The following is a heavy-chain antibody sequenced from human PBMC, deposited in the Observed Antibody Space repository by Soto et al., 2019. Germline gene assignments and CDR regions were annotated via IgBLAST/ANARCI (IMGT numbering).Heavy chain of an antibody. D-gene: IGHD3-3*01. V-gene: IGHV1-69*13. CDR1: GGTFSSYA. J-gene: IGHJ6*02. CDR2: IIPIFGTA. Sequence: GASVKVSCKASGGTFSSYAISWVRQAPGQGLEWMGGIIPIFGTANYAQKFQGRVTITADESTSTAYMELSSLRSEDTAVYYCASGRPDHYDFWSGYYYYGMDVWGQGTKVTVSS. CDR3: ASGRPDHYDFWSGYYYYGMDV.